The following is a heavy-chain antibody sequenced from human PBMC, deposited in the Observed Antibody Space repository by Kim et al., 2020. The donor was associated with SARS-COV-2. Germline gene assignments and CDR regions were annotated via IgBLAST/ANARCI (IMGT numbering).Heavy chain of an antibody. D-gene: IGHD1-1*01. J-gene: IGHJ6*02. CDR2: YS. V-gene: IGHV6-1*01. Sequence: YSDYAVSVKSRIIIKPGTSRNQFSLQLNSVTPEDTAVYYCARRYKDGMDVWGQGTTVTVSS. CDR3: ARRYKDGMDV.